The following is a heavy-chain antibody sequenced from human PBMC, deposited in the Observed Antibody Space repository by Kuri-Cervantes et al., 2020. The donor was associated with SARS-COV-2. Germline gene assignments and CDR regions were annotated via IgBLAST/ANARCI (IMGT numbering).Heavy chain of an antibody. J-gene: IGHJ4*02. D-gene: IGHD3-10*02. CDR1: GGTFSSYA. CDR2: IIPIFGIA. V-gene: IGHV1-69*04. CDR3: ARQLETTMLYYFDY. Sequence: SVKVSCKASGGTFSSYAISWVRQAPGQGLEWMGRIIPIFGIANYAQKFQGRVTITADKSTSTAYMELSSLRSKDTAVYYCARQLETTMLYYFDYWGQGTLVTVSS.